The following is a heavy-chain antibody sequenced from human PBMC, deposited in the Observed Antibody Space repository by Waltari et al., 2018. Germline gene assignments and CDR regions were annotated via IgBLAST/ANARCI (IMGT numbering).Heavy chain of an antibody. CDR1: GGTFSSYA. D-gene: IGHD4-17*01. CDR2: IIPILGKA. CDR3: ARVVHGDGDAFDI. Sequence: QVQLVQSGAEVKKPGSSVKVSCKASGGTFSSYAISWVRQAPGQGLEWMGGIIPILGKANDAQKFQGRVTITADESTSTAYMELSSLRSEDTAVYYCARVVHGDGDAFDIWGQGTMVTVSS. J-gene: IGHJ3*02. V-gene: IGHV1-69*13.